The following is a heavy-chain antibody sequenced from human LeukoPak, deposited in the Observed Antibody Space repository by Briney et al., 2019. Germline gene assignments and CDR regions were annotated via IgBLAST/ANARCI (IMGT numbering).Heavy chain of an antibody. CDR1: GFTLSSYA. Sequence: AGGSLRLSCAPSGFTLSSYAMSWTRQAPGKGREWVGLIKTRSEDGTIDYAAPVRGRCTISRDDSNNTLYLQINSLKAEDTAVYDCTTGAADTGRFDIWGQGTMVTVSS. D-gene: IGHD1-1*01. J-gene: IGHJ3*02. CDR3: TTGAADTGRFDI. CDR2: IKTRSEDGTI. V-gene: IGHV3-15*01.